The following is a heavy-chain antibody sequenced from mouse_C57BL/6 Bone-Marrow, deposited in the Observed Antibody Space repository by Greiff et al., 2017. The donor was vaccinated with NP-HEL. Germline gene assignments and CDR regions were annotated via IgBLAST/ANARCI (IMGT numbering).Heavy chain of an antibody. D-gene: IGHD2-4*01. CDR2: IDPSDSYT. CDR1: GYTFTSYW. V-gene: IGHV1-59*01. Sequence: QVQLQQPGAELVRPGTSVKLSCKASGYTFTSYWMHWVKQRPGQGLEWIGVIDPSDSYTNYNQKFKGKATLTVDTSSSTAYMQLSSLTSEDSAVYYCARYYDYPYYAMDYWGQGTSVTVSS. J-gene: IGHJ4*01. CDR3: ARYYDYPYYAMDY.